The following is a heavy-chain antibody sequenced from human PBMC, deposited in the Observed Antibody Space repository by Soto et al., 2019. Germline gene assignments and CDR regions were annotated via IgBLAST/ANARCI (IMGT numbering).Heavy chain of an antibody. V-gene: IGHV4-30-4*01. CDR2: IYYSGST. D-gene: IGHD2-2*01. CDR3: ARVLVPAAGIDY. Sequence: PSETLSLTCTVSGGSISSGDYYWSWIRQPPGKGLEWIGYIYYSGSTYYNPSLKSRVTISVDTSKNQFSLKLSSVTAADTAVYYCARVLVPAAGIDYWGHGTLVTVSS. J-gene: IGHJ4*01. CDR1: GGSISSGDYY.